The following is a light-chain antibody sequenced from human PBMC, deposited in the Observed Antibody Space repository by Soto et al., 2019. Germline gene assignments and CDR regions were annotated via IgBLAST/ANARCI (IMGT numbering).Light chain of an antibody. CDR2: AAS. J-gene: IGKJ4*01. V-gene: IGKV1-39*01. CDR3: LQSYGTPLT. CDR1: QGISTY. Sequence: DIQMTQSPSSLSASEGDRVTITCRASQGISTYLNWYQQKPGKAPKVLIYAASSLQSGVPSRFSGSGSETDFTLTISSLQPEDFATYYCLQSYGTPLTFGGGAKVDI.